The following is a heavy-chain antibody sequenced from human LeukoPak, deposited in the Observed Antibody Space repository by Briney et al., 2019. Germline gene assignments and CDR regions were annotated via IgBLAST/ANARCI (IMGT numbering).Heavy chain of an antibody. CDR1: GYSLTGYY. J-gene: IGHJ1*01. CDR2: INPNSGGT. D-gene: IGHD2-15*01. CDR3: ARVGDIVVVVAATPRNFQH. V-gene: IGHV1-2*02. Sequence: GDSVKVSCQASGYSLTGYYLHWVGPAARQGLEWMEWINPNSGGTNYAQKFQGRVTMTRDTSISTAYMELSRLRSDDTAVYYCARVGDIVVVVAATPRNFQHWGQGTLVTVSS.